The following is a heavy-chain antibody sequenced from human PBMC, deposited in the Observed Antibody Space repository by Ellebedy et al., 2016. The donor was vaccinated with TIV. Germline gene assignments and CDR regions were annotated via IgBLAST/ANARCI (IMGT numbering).Heavy chain of an antibody. CDR1: GYSFTSYY. D-gene: IGHD5-12*01. CDR2: INPSGGST. V-gene: IGHV1-46*04. J-gene: IGHJ4*02. Sequence: ASVKVSCKASGYSFTSYYMHWVRQAPGQGLEWMGIINPSGGSTNYAQKLQGRVTMTRDTSTSTVYMELSSLRSEDTAVYYCARAGSGYDWLDFDYWGQGTLVTVSS. CDR3: ARAGSGYDWLDFDY.